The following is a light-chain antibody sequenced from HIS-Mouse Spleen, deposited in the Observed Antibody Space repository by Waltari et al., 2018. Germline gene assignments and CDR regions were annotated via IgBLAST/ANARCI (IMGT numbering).Light chain of an antibody. CDR3: QVWDSSSDHVV. CDR2: DDS. CDR1: NIGRES. J-gene: IGLJ2*01. V-gene: IGLV3-21*03. Sequence: SYVLTQPPSVSVDPGKTARITCGGNNIGRESGHWYQQKPGQAPVLVVYDDSDRPSGIPERFSGSNSGNTATLTISRVEAGDEADYYCQVWDSSSDHVVFGGGTKLTVL.